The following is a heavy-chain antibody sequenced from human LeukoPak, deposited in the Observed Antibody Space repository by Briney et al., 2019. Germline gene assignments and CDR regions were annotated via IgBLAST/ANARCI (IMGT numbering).Heavy chain of an antibody. Sequence: SETLSLTCAVYGGSFSGYYWSWVRQPPGKGLEWIGEINHSGSTNYNPSLMCRGTISVETSKKQYSLKLSSVTAADTAVYYCARAETMIDYWRQGTLLTLSS. J-gene: IGHJ4*02. CDR1: GGSFSGYY. V-gene: IGHV4-34*01. CDR2: INHSGST. CDR3: ARAETMIDY. D-gene: IGHD3-22*01.